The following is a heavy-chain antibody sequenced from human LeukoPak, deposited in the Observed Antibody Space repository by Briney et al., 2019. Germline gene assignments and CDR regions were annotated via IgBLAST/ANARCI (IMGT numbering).Heavy chain of an antibody. D-gene: IGHD3-10*01. CDR3: ARGNGYGSAFNYKAYYFDY. Sequence: SETLSLTCTVSGGSISSYYWSWIRQPPGKSLEWIGEINQSGTSNYNPSLSSRLTISVDTSNNQFSLRLTSVTAADTAVYYCARGNGYGSAFNYKAYYFDYWGPGTLVTVPS. CDR2: INQSGTS. V-gene: IGHV4-34*01. J-gene: IGHJ4*02. CDR1: GGSISSYY.